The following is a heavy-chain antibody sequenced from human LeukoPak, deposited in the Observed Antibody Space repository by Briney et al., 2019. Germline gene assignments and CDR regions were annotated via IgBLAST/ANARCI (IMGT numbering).Heavy chain of an antibody. CDR2: ISGSGGST. CDR3: AKALSGAYSSGCCWFDP. D-gene: IGHD6-19*01. J-gene: IGHJ5*02. V-gene: IGHV3-23*01. Sequence: GGSLRLSCAASGFTFSSYAMSWVRQATGKGLEWVSAISGSGGSTYYADSVKGRFTISRDNSKNTLYLQMNSLRAEDTAVYYCAKALSGAYSSGCCWFDPWGQGTLVTVSS. CDR1: GFTFSSYA.